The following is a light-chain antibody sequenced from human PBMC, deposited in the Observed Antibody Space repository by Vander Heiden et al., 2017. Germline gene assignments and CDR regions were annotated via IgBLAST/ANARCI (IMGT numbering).Light chain of an antibody. V-gene: IGKV1-5*03. CDR3: QQYNSYSTT. J-gene: IGKJ1*01. CDR1: QSISSW. Sequence: DIQMTQSPSTLSASVGDRVTITCRASQSISSWLAWYQQKPGKAPKLLIYKASSLESGDPSRFSGSGSGTEFTLTISSLQPDDFATYYCQQYNSYSTTFGQGTKVEIK. CDR2: KAS.